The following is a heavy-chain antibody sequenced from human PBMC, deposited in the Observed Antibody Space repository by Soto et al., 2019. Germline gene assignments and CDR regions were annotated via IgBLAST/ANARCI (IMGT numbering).Heavy chain of an antibody. CDR3: TLFRVLTPNYSPFDS. J-gene: IGHJ4*02. D-gene: IGHD4-4*01. V-gene: IGHV3-7*05. Sequence: GGSLRLSCAASGFTFGDYWLSWVRQAPGKGLEWVANIKPDESEKYYVDSVRGRFTISRDNAKNSLYLQMNSLTAADTAMYYCTLFRVLTPNYSPFDSWGQGTLVTVSS. CDR2: IKPDESEK. CDR1: GFTFGDYW.